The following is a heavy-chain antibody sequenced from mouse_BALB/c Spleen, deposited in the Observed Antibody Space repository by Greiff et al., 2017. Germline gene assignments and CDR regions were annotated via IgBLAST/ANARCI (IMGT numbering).Heavy chain of an antibody. D-gene: IGHD2-14*01. CDR2: IRSKSNNYAT. V-gene: IGHV10-1*02. Sequence: EVHLVESGGGLVQPKGSLKLSCAASGFTFNTYAMNWVRQAPGKGLEWVARIRSKSNNYATYYADSVKDRFTISRDDSQSMLYLQMNNLKTEDTAMYYCVRRYDGGYYYAMDYWGQGTSVTVSS. J-gene: IGHJ4*01. CDR3: VRRYDGGYYYAMDY. CDR1: GFTFNTYA.